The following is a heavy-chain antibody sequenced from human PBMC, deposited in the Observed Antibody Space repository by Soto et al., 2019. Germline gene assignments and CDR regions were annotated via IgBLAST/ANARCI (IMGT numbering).Heavy chain of an antibody. CDR2: ISGTGGST. J-gene: IGHJ4*02. Sequence: VQLLESGGDLVQPGGSQTLSCAASGFTFSDYSMNWIRQAPGKGLVWVSGISGTGGSTYYADSVKGRFTSSRHNFKNTLYLQMERLRAEDTAVYYFAKSLRNTGNTYFLHYWGQGNLVTVSS. CDR3: AKSLRNTGNTYFLHY. CDR1: GFTFSDYS. D-gene: IGHD1-1*01. V-gene: IGHV3-23*01.